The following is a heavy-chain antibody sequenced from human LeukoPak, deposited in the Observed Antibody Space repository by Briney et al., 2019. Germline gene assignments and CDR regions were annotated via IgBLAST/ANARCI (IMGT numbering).Heavy chain of an antibody. CDR2: IKKDGSEK. V-gene: IGHV3-7*01. Sequence: GGSLRLSCAASGFTFSDYWMSWVRQAPGKGLEWVANIKKDGSEKYYVDSVKGRFTISRDNAKNSLYLQMSSLRAEDTAVYYCARYYYGSGTSFDPWGQGNMVTVSS. CDR1: GFTFSDYW. J-gene: IGHJ5*02. CDR3: ARYYYGSGTSFDP. D-gene: IGHD3-10*01.